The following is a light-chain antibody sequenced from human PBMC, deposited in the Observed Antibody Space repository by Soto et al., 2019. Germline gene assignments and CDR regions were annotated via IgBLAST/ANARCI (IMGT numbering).Light chain of an antibody. J-gene: IGLJ2*01. CDR3: AAWDGRLKGVV. CDR1: SSNIGTNP. CDR2: NDD. V-gene: IGLV1-44*01. Sequence: QSAPTQAPSASGTPGQRVPISCSGSSSNIGTNPVNWYQQLPGTAPKLLIYNDDQRPSGVPDRFSGSKSDTSASLAISGLQSDDEADYYCAAWDGRLKGVVFGGGTKLTVL.